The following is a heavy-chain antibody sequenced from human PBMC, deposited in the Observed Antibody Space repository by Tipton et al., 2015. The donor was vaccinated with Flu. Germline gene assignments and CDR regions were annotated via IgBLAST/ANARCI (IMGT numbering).Heavy chain of an antibody. CDR2: IYASGRT. CDR3: ARTRRSDYYGGDAFDI. Sequence: TLSLTCTVSGGSISGGSYSWSWIRQPAGKGLEWLGLIYASGRTNYNPSLKSRVTISVDSSKNQFSLRLTSVTATDTALYYCARTRRSDYYGGDAFDIWGQGTRVTVSS. CDR1: GGSISGGSYS. V-gene: IGHV4-61*02. J-gene: IGHJ3*02. D-gene: IGHD3-3*01.